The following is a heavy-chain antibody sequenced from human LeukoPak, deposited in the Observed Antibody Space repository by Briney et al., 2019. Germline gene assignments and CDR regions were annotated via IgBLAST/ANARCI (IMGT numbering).Heavy chain of an antibody. CDR2: ISAYNGNT. V-gene: IGHV1-18*01. J-gene: IGHJ3*02. CDR1: GYTFTSYG. CDR3: AREMGFGELLNEPYGGGAFDI. D-gene: IGHD3-10*01. Sequence: ASVKVSCKASGYTFTSYGISWVRQAPGQGLEWMGWISAYNGNTNYAQKFQGRVTMTRDTSISTAYMELSRLRSDDTAVYYCAREMGFGELLNEPYGGGAFDIWGQGTMVTVSS.